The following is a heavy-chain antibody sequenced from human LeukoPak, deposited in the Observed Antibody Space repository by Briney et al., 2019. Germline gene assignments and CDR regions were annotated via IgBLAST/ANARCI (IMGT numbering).Heavy chain of an antibody. Sequence: ASVKVSCKASGYTFTGYYMHWVRQAPGQGLEWMGWINPNSGGTNYAQKFQGRVTMTRDTSISTAYMELSRPRSDDTAVYYCARAGRNWNYLYYFDYWGQGTLVTVSS. CDR3: ARAGRNWNYLYYFDY. V-gene: IGHV1-2*02. D-gene: IGHD1-7*01. J-gene: IGHJ4*02. CDR1: GYTFTGYY. CDR2: INPNSGGT.